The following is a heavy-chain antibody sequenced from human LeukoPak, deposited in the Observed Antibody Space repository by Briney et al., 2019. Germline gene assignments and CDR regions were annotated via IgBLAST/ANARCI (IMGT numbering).Heavy chain of an antibody. Sequence: ASVKVSCKASGYTFTDYYMHWVKQAPGKGLEWMGRVDPEDGETIYAEKFQGRVTITADTSTDTAYMELSSLRSEDTAVYYCARVQYYDFWSGYSPPYYIDYWGQGTLVTVSS. V-gene: IGHV1-69-2*01. CDR1: GYTFTDYY. CDR2: VDPEDGET. D-gene: IGHD3-3*01. CDR3: ARVQYYDFWSGYSPPYYIDY. J-gene: IGHJ4*02.